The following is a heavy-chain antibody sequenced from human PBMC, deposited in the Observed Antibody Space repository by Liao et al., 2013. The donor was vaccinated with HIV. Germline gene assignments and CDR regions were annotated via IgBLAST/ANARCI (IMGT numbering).Heavy chain of an antibody. V-gene: IGHV4-39*07. CDR2: IYYSGST. J-gene: IGHJ3*02. D-gene: IGHD5-12*01. Sequence: QLQLQESGPGLVKPSETLSLTCTVSGGSINNANYYWGWIRQPPGKGLEWIGSIYYSGSTYYNPSLKSRVTISVDTSKNQFSLKLSSVTAADTAVYYCARCRGYADAFDIWGQGTMVTVS. CDR1: GGSINNANYY. CDR3: ARCRGYADAFDI.